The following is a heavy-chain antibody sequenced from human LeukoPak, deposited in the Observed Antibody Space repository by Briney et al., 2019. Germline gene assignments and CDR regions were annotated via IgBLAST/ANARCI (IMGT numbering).Heavy chain of an antibody. Sequence: SETLSLTCAVYGGSFSGYYWSWIRQPPGKGLEWIGEINHSGSTNYNPSLKSRVTISVDTSKNQFSLKLSSVTAADTAVYYCARGFGYYYGSGIERRLDCWGQGTLVTVSS. J-gene: IGHJ4*02. V-gene: IGHV4-34*01. CDR3: ARGFGYYYGSGIERRLDC. CDR2: INHSGST. D-gene: IGHD3-10*01. CDR1: GGSFSGYY.